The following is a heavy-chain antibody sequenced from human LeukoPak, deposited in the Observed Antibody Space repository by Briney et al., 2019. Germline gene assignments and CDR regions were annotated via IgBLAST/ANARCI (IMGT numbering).Heavy chain of an antibody. CDR3: ARGHGSSGWFGY. Sequence: SETLSLTCAVYGGSFSGYYWSWIRQPPGKGLEWIGEINHSGSTNYNPSLKSRVTISVDTSKNQFSLKLRSVTAADTAVYYCARGHGSSGWFGYWGQGTLVTVSS. D-gene: IGHD6-19*01. CDR1: GGSFSGYY. J-gene: IGHJ4*02. CDR2: INHSGST. V-gene: IGHV4-34*01.